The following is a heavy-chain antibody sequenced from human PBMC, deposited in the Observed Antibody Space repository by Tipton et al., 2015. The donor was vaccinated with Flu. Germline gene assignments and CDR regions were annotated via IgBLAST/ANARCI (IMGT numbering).Heavy chain of an antibody. CDR2: IFPGHTDT. J-gene: IGHJ6*02. CDR3: ARQAMPMYSDSPDYFYSAMDV. CDR1: GYTFSNHW. D-gene: IGHD1-26*01. Sequence: QLVQSGAEVKKPGESVKISCKASGYTFSNHWIVWVRQMPGKGLERMGTIFPGHTDTRYGPSFQGQVTISADESIDTAFLQWNTLRASDPAIYYCARQAMPMYSDSPDYFYSAMDVWGQGTTVPVSS. V-gene: IGHV5-51*01.